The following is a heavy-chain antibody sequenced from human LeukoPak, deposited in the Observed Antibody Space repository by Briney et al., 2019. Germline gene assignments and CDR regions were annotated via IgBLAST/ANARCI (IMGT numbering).Heavy chain of an antibody. Sequence: GSLRLSCAASGFTFSNYGMLWVRQAPGKGLEWVAAIWYDGSNKYYADSVKGRFTISRDNAKNSLYLQMNSLRAEDTAVYYCARIPRRRDRGWFDPWGQGTLVTVSS. D-gene: IGHD5-24*01. CDR2: IWYDGSNK. CDR3: ARIPRRRDRGWFDP. CDR1: GFTFSNYG. V-gene: IGHV3-33*01. J-gene: IGHJ5*02.